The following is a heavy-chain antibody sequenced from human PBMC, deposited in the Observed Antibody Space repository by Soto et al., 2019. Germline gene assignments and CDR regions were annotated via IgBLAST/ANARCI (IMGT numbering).Heavy chain of an antibody. CDR2: IYHTGDT. D-gene: IGHD2-8*01. Sequence: SETLSLTCVVSSYSISSGFFWAWIRQPPGKGLEWVGSIYHTGDTHYNPSLRSQVSMSVDTSKNHFSLRLTYLTAADTAVYFCARDTNSLDLWGQGSLVTVSS. CDR1: SYSISSGFF. J-gene: IGHJ5*02. V-gene: IGHV4-38-2*02. CDR3: ARDTNSLDL.